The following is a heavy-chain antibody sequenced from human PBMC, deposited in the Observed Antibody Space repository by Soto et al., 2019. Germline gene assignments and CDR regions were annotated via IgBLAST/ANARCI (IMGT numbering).Heavy chain of an antibody. Sequence: QVQLVQSGAEVKKPGSSVKVSCKASAGTFSSYTISWVRQAPGQGLEWMGRIIPILGIANYAQKFQGRVTITADKNRSTADMELSSLRTADNAVYYCASKGNGGYEPTDAFDIWGQGRTVTVSA. CDR1: AGTFSSYT. CDR3: ASKGNGGYEPTDAFDI. J-gene: IGHJ3*02. CDR2: IIPILGIA. D-gene: IGHD5-12*01. V-gene: IGHV1-69*02.